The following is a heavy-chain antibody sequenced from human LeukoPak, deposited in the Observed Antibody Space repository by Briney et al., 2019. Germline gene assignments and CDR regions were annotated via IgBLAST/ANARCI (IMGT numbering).Heavy chain of an antibody. CDR1: VYTFISYG. CDR2: ISGRNPYT. Sequence: ASVRVSCKASVYTFISYGISWVRQAPGQGLEWMGWISGRNPYTNYAQNLQGRVTMTTDTSTSTAYMELRSLRSDDTAVYYCARGLGVVTAQSEQPKPRYFDLWGRGTQVTVCS. V-gene: IGHV1-18*01. CDR3: ARGLGVVTAQSEQPKPRYFDL. J-gene: IGHJ2*01. D-gene: IGHD2-21*02.